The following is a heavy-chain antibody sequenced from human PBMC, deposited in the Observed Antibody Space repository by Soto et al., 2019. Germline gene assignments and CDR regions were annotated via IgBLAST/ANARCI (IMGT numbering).Heavy chain of an antibody. D-gene: IGHD3-22*01. Sequence: KPSETLSLTCTVSGGSISSTGYHWGWIRQPPGKGLEWIGTMSYTGSTYYNPSLKSRVTISVDTSKNQLSLKLSSVTAADTAVYYCAAPLAIYMIVVVIRNWGQGTLVTVSS. J-gene: IGHJ4*02. CDR3: AAPLAIYMIVVVIRN. CDR2: MSYTGST. V-gene: IGHV4-39*01. CDR1: GGSISSTGYH.